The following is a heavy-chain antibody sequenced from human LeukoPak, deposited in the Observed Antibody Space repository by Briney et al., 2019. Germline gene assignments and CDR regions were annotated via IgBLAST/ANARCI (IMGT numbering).Heavy chain of an antibody. Sequence: PGGSLTLSCAASGFTFSNFDMNWVRQAQGKGLQWVSTISGGGVNTFYTDSVKGRITISRDYSQNTLYLQLNSLRPEHVAFYYCAKGDSVFRGGPVYWGQGTLVTVSS. CDR1: GFTFSNFD. V-gene: IGHV3-23*01. D-gene: IGHD3-10*01. CDR2: ISGGGVNT. CDR3: AKGDSVFRGGPVY. J-gene: IGHJ4*02.